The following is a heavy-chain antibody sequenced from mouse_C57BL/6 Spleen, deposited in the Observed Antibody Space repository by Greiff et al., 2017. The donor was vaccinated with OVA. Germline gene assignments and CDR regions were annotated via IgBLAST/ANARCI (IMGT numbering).Heavy chain of an antibody. V-gene: IGHV2-5*01. CDR2: IWRGGST. Sequence: VQLVESGPGLVQPSQSLSITCTVSGFSLTSYGVHWVRQSPGKGLEWLGVIWRGGSTDYNAAFMSRLSITKDNSKSQVFLKMNSLQADDTAIYYCAKNGGNYFYAMDYWGQGTSVTVSS. CDR1: GFSLTSYG. CDR3: AKNGGNYFYAMDY. D-gene: IGHD1-1*02. J-gene: IGHJ4*01.